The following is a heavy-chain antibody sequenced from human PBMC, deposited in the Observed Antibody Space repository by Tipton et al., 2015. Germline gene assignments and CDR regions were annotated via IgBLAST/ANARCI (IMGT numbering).Heavy chain of an antibody. V-gene: IGHV1-2*02. CDR3: ISKPGGTSKIDC. J-gene: IGHJ4*02. CDR1: GYTFTGYY. D-gene: IGHD1-14*01. Sequence: QSGAEVKEPGASVKVSCKVSGYTFTGYYIHWVRQAPGQGLEWMGWINPNSGATKYEQRFQGRVTLTRDTSISTVYMGLSSLRSDDTAVYYCISKPGGTSKIDCWGQGTLVAVSS. CDR2: INPNSGAT.